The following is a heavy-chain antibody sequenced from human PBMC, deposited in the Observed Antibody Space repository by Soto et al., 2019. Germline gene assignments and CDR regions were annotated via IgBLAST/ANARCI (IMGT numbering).Heavy chain of an antibody. Sequence: ASVKVSCKASGYTFTSYYMHWLRQAPGQGLEWMGIINPSGGSTSYAQKFQGRVTMTRDTSTSTVYMELSSLRSEDTAVYYCARAATGGSVLRFLEWLPYGYWGQGTLVTVSS. CDR1: GYTFTSYY. V-gene: IGHV1-46*01. J-gene: IGHJ4*02. CDR3: ARAATGGSVLRFLEWLPYGY. CDR2: INPSGGST. D-gene: IGHD3-3*01.